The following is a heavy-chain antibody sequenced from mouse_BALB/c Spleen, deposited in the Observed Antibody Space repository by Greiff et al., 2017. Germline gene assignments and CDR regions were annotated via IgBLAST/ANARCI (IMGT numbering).Heavy chain of an antibody. CDR2: IYPGSVST. CDR1: GYNFTSYW. Sequence: VKLLESGAELVKPGTSVKLSCKASGYNFTSYWINWVKLRPGQGLEWIGDIYPGSVSTNYNEQFKSKATLTVDTSSSTAYMQLSSLASEDSALDYCARGTTVVQFAYWGQGTLVAVSA. D-gene: IGHD1-1*01. V-gene: IGHV1-55*01. J-gene: IGHJ3*01. CDR3: ARGTTVVQFAY.